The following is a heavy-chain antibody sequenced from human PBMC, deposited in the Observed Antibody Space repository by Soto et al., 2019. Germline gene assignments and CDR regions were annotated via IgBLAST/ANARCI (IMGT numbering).Heavy chain of an antibody. Sequence: SETLSLTSTVSGGSISDYYWSWIRQPPGKGLEWIGYIYYSGSTNYNPSLKSRVTISVDTSKNQFSLKLSSVTAADTAVYYCASLYSSSWYAGWFDPWGQGTLVTVSS. J-gene: IGHJ5*02. CDR1: GGSISDYY. V-gene: IGHV4-59*08. CDR2: IYYSGST. D-gene: IGHD6-13*01. CDR3: ASLYSSSWYAGWFDP.